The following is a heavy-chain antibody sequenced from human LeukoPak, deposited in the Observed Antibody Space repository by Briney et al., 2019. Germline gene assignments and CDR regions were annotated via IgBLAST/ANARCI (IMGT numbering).Heavy chain of an antibody. Sequence: SGGSQRLSCAASGLTFSHYRMHGARDAPGKGLVWVLRISSDGSSTSNEDSVKGRFTISRDNAKNTLYLQMNSLRAEDTAVYYCARTAYSDYSLGFWGQGTLVTVSS. CDR1: GLTFSHYR. CDR3: ARTAYSDYSLGF. D-gene: IGHD5-12*01. V-gene: IGHV3-74*01. J-gene: IGHJ4*02. CDR2: ISSDGSST.